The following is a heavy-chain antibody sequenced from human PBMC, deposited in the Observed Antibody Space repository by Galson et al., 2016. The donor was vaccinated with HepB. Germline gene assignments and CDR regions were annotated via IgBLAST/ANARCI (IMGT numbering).Heavy chain of an antibody. V-gene: IGHV3-53*01. CDR3: AVKSGLVVTAGEAFDI. CDR2: IYSGGST. Sequence: SLRLSCAASGFSVGSYYMSWVRQAPGKGLEYVSIIYSGGSTDYADSVKGRFTISRGNSKDTLYLQMNNLRAEDTAVYYCAVKSGLVVTAGEAFDIWGQGTMVTVSS. D-gene: IGHD2-21*02. CDR1: GFSVGSYY. J-gene: IGHJ3*02.